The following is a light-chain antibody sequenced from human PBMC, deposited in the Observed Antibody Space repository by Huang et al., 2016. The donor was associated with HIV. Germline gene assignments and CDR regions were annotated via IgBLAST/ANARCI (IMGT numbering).Light chain of an antibody. CDR2: AAS. Sequence: DIQLTQSPSFVSASVGDRVTITCRASESINKYLNWYHQKAGKAPKLLIYAASTLQSGVPSRFSGSGSDTHYTLTITSVQPEDFGTYYCQQSYITPRTFGQGTTL. CDR3: QQSYITPRT. CDR1: ESINKY. V-gene: IGKV1-39*01. J-gene: IGKJ2*01.